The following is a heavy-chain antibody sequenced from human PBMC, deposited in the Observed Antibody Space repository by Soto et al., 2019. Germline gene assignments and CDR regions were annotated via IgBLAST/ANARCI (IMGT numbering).Heavy chain of an antibody. CDR1: GVTFANFC. CDR2: IVPVFGRP. CDR3: AREGSGYNF. J-gene: IGHJ4*02. Sequence: SLRSSFTASGVTFANFCSNCVRQAPGQVLEWMGGIVPVFGRPNYAQRFRGRLTITADESTSTGYMELISLRSDDTAVYYCAREGSGYNFWGQGTQVTVSS. V-gene: IGHV1-69*13. D-gene: IGHD5-12*01.